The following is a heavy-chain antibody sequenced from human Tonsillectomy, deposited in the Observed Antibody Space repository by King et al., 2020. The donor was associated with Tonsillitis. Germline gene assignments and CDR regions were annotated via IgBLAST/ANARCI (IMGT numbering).Heavy chain of an antibody. CDR1: GGSISSSSYY. D-gene: IGHD5-12*01. CDR2: IYYSGST. Sequence: QLQESGPGLVKPSETLSLTCTVAGGSISSSSYYWGWMRQPPGKGLDWIGSIYYSGSTYYNPSLKSRVTISVDTSKNQFSLKLSSVTAADTAVYYCARHSDSGYDDAFDIWGQGTMVTVSS. V-gene: IGHV4-39*01. J-gene: IGHJ3*02. CDR3: ARHSDSGYDDAFDI.